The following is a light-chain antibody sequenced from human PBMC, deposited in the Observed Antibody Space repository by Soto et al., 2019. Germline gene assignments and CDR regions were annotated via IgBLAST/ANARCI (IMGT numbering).Light chain of an antibody. CDR1: QSVSSH. V-gene: IGKV3-15*01. Sequence: EIRMTQSPAILSVSPGESATLSCRASQSVSSHVVWYQQKPGQAPRLLMSDSTTGAAGIAARFSGSGSGTEFSLTIRSVQSDYSAIFYCQQFGDWPSFGLGTKVEI. CDR2: DST. J-gene: IGKJ1*01. CDR3: QQFGDWPS.